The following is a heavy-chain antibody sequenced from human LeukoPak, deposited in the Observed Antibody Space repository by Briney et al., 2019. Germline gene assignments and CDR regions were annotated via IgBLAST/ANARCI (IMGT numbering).Heavy chain of an antibody. CDR1: GFTFSTYS. D-gene: IGHD4-23*01. CDR2: ITASSSYI. J-gene: IGHJ4*02. CDR3: ARIYGGNSGGFDY. V-gene: IGHV3-21*01. Sequence: GGSLRLSCAVSGFTFSTYSMTWVRQAPGKGLEWVSSITASSSYIYYADSVKGRFTISRDNAKNSLYLRMSSLRAEDTAVYYCARIYGGNSGGFDYWGQGALVTVSS.